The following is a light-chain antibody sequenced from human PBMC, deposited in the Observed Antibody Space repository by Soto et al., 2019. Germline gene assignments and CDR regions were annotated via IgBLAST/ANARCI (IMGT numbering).Light chain of an antibody. J-gene: IGKJ3*01. CDR3: QRPGV. CDR2: GAS. Sequence: DIQMTQSPSTLSASLGDRVTITCRASQGISSYLAWYQQKPGKAPKLLIYGASTLQSGVPSRFSGSGSGTEFTITISSLQPEDFATYYCQRPGVFGPGTKVDIK. CDR1: QGISSY. V-gene: IGKV1-9*01.